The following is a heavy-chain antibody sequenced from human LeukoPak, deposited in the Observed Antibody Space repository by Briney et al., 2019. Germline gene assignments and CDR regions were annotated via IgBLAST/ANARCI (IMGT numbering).Heavy chain of an antibody. Sequence: SVKVSCKASGGTFSSYAISWVRQAPGQGLEWMGGIIPIFGTANYAQKFQGRVTITTDESTSTAYMELSSLRSEDTAVYYCASAGSTIFGVAGAGWFDPWGQGTLVTVSS. V-gene: IGHV1-69*05. CDR2: IIPIFGTA. CDR1: GGTFSSYA. J-gene: IGHJ5*02. CDR3: ASAGSTIFGVAGAGWFDP. D-gene: IGHD3-3*01.